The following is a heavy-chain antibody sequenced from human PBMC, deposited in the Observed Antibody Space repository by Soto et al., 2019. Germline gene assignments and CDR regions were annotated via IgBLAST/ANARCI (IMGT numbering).Heavy chain of an antibody. D-gene: IGHD6-19*01. V-gene: IGHV2-26*01. CDR1: GFSLSNGKVG. CDR3: ARILFGRSVAGGYYYMDV. J-gene: IGHJ6*03. CDR2: IFSNDEK. Sequence: LVNPTETLTLTCTVSGFSLSNGKVGVSWIRQPPGKALEWLAHIFSNDEKSYRTSLKSRLTISEDTSKSQVVLTMTNMDPVDTATYYCARILFGRSVAGGYYYMDVWGKGTTVTVSS.